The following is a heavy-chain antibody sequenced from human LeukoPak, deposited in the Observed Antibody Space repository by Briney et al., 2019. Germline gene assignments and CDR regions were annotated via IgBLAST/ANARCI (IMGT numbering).Heavy chain of an antibody. V-gene: IGHV1-69*13. CDR3: ARDRGAGTTDGIFDY. CDR2: IIPIFGTA. D-gene: IGHD1-1*01. CDR1: GGTFSSYA. Sequence: GASVKVSCKASGGTFSSYAISWVRQAPGQGLEWMGGIIPIFGTANYAQKFQGSVTITADESTSTAYMELSSLRSEDTAVYYCARDRGAGTTDGIFDYWGQGTLVTVSS. J-gene: IGHJ4*02.